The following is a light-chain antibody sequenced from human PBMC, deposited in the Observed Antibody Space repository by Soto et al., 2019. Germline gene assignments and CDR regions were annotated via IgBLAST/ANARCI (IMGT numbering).Light chain of an antibody. CDR3: SSYTGSSTLL. CDR1: SSDVGGYNY. Sequence: QSALTQPASVSGSPGQSITISCTGTSSDVGGYNYVSWYQQQPGKAPKLMIYEVNNRPSGVSNRFSGSKSGNTASLTISGLQAEDEADYYCSSYTGSSTLLFGGGTKLTVL. J-gene: IGLJ3*02. CDR2: EVN. V-gene: IGLV2-14*01.